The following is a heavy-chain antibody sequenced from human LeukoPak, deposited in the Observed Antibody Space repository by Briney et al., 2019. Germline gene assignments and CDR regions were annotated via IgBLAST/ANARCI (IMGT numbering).Heavy chain of an antibody. CDR2: ISSSSSTI. J-gene: IGHJ4*02. CDR3: ARGRELEPLNY. CDR1: GFTFSSYS. D-gene: IGHD1-1*01. Sequence: GGSLRLSCAASGFTFSSYSMNWVRQAPGKRLEWVSYISSSSSTIYYADSVKGRFTISRDNAKNSLYLQMNSLRAEDTAVYYCARGRELEPLNYWGQGTLVTVSS. V-gene: IGHV3-48*04.